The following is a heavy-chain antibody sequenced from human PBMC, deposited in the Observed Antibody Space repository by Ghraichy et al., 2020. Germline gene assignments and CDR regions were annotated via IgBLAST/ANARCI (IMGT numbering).Heavy chain of an antibody. Sequence: GSLRLSCTVSGGSISSYYWSWIRQPPGKGLEWIGYIYYSGSTNYNPSLKSRVTISVDTSKNQFSLKLSSVTAADTAVYYCARSDYGGNSGYFDYWGQGTLVTVSS. CDR3: ARSDYGGNSGYFDY. CDR1: GGSISSYY. CDR2: IYYSGST. J-gene: IGHJ4*02. V-gene: IGHV4-59*01. D-gene: IGHD4-23*01.